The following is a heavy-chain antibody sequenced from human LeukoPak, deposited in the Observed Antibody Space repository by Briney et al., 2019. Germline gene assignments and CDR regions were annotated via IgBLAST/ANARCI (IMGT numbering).Heavy chain of an antibody. CDR2: IKQDGGEK. D-gene: IGHD1-26*01. V-gene: IGHV3-7*01. J-gene: IGHJ4*02. CDR1: GFTFSSYW. CDR3: GRDRVVGATVFDY. Sequence: GGSLRLSCAASGFTFSSYWMSWVRQAPGKGLEWVAKIKQDGGEKYYVDSVKGRFTITRDNAKTSLYLQMNSLRAEDTAVYYCGRDRVVGATVFDYWGQGTLVTVSS.